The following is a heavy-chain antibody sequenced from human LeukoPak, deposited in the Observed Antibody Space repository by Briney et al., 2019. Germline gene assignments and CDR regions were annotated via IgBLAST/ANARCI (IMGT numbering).Heavy chain of an antibody. J-gene: IGHJ4*02. CDR3: ARVPVGILRFDY. D-gene: IGHD4-17*01. CDR2: IYYSGST. Sequence: SETLSLTCTVSGGSVSSGDYYWSWIRQPPGKGLEWIGYIYYSGSTYYNPSLKSRVTISVDTSKNQFSLKLSSVTAADTAVYYCARVPVGILRFDYWGQGTLVTVSS. CDR1: GGSVSSGDYY. V-gene: IGHV4-30-4*08.